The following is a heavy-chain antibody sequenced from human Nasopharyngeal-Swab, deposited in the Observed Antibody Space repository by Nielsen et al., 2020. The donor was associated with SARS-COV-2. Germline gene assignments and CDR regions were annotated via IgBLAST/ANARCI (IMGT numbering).Heavy chain of an antibody. D-gene: IGHD3-10*01. CDR2: IYYSGST. CDR3: AREPSMVRGPFDP. J-gene: IGHJ5*02. Sequence: GSLRLSCTVSGGSVSSGSYYWSWIRQPPGKGLEWIGYIYYSGSTDYNPSLKSRVTISVDTSKNQFSLKLSSVTAADTAVYYCAREPSMVRGPFDPWGQGTLVTVSS. CDR1: GGSVSSGSYY. V-gene: IGHV4-61*01.